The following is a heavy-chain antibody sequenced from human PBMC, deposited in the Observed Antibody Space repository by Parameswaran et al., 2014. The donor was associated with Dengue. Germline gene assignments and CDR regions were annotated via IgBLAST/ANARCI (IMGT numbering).Heavy chain of an antibody. CDR3: ARQGWELLRSGIDFDY. CDR1: GGSISSSSYY. J-gene: IGHJ4*02. CDR2: IYYSGST. D-gene: IGHD1-26*01. Sequence: ETLSLTCTVSGGSISSSSYYWGWIRQPPGKGLEWIGSIYYSGSTYYNPSLKSRVTISVDTSKNQFSLKLSSVTAADTAVYYCARQGWELLRSGIDFDYWGQGTLVTVSS. V-gene: IGHV4-39*01.